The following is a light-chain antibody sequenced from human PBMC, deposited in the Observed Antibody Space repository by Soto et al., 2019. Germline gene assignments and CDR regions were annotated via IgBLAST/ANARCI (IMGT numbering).Light chain of an antibody. J-gene: IGKJ5*01. CDR3: QQYGNSPIT. CDR1: QIVRSTY. V-gene: IGKV3-20*01. CDR2: GTS. Sequence: EIVLTQSPGTLSLSPGEGATLSCRASQIVRSTYLAWFQQKPGQAPRLLIYGTSSRATGIPDRFSGSGSGTDFTLTISRLEPEDFAVYYCQQYGNSPITFGQGTR.